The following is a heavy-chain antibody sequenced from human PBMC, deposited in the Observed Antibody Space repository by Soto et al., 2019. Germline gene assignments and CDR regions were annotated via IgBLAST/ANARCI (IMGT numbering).Heavy chain of an antibody. J-gene: IGHJ4*02. CDR3: ARDDDYLFDY. V-gene: IGHV3-33*01. CDR1: GFTFSSYG. D-gene: IGHD4-17*01. Sequence: PGGSLRLSCAASGFTFSSYGMHWVRQAPGKGLEWVAVIWYDGSNKYYADSVKGRFTISRDNAKNTLYLQMNSLRAEDTAVYYWARDDDYLFDYWGQGALVTVSS. CDR2: IWYDGSNK.